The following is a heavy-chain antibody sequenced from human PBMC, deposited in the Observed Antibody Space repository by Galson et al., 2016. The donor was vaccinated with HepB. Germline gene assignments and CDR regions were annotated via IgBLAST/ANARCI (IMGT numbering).Heavy chain of an antibody. Sequence: TLSLTCTVSGGSISSGGFYWSWIRQHPGQGLEWIGYIYYSGNTYYNPSLKSRVTISEDTSKNQISLQLSSVTAADTAVYYCARDSRDSYGLYYWGQGTLVTVSS. CDR2: IYYSGNT. V-gene: IGHV4-31*03. CDR1: GGSISSGGFY. D-gene: IGHD5-18*01. J-gene: IGHJ4*02. CDR3: ARDSRDSYGLYY.